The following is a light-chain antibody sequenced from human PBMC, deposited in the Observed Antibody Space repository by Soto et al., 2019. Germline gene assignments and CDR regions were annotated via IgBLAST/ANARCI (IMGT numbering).Light chain of an antibody. J-gene: IGLJ2*01. V-gene: IGLV1-51*02. CDR1: SSNIGNNY. CDR3: GTCDSSLSAVV. CDR2: ENN. Sequence: QSVVTQPPSVSAAPGEKVTISCSGSSSNIGNNYVSWYQQLPGTAPKLLIYENNKRPSGIPDRSSGSKSGTSATLGITGLQTGDEADYYCGTCDSSLSAVVFGGGTKVTVL.